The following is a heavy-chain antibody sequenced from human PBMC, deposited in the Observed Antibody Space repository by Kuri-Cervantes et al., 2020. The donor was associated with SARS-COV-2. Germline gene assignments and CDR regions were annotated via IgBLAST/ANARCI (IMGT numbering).Heavy chain of an antibody. D-gene: IGHD3-9*01. CDR1: GFTFSTYW. CDR2: IKQDGSEK. Sequence: GESLKISCAASGFTFSTYWMSWVRQAPGKGLEWVANIKQDGSEKHYVDSAKGRFTISRDNAKNSLYLQMNSLRDEDTAVYYCARDGIITISYYYYYGMDVWGQGTTVTVSS. CDR3: ARDGIITISYYYYYGMDV. J-gene: IGHJ6*01. V-gene: IGHV3-7*01.